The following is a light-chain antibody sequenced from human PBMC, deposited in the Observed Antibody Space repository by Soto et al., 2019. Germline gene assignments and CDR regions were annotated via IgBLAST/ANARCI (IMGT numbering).Light chain of an antibody. CDR2: GTS. J-gene: IGKJ5*01. Sequence: EIVMTQSPATLSVSPGGGATLSCRASQSVSSNLAWYQQKPGQAPRLLIYGTSSRATGIPDRFSGSGSATDFTLTISRLEPEDFALYYCQHYGRSPITFGQGTRLEIK. CDR1: QSVSSN. CDR3: QHYGRSPIT. V-gene: IGKV3-20*01.